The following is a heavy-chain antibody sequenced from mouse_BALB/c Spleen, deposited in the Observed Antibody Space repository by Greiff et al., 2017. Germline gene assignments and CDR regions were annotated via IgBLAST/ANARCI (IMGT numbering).Heavy chain of an antibody. V-gene: IGHV5-6-5*01. CDR3: ARGLWSMDY. D-gene: IGHD1-1*02. CDR1: GFTFSSYA. CDR2: ISSGGST. J-gene: IGHJ4*01. Sequence: EVMLVESGGGLVKPGGSLKLSCAASGFTFSSYAMYWVRQTPEKRLEWVASISSGGSTYYPDSVKGRFTISRDNARNILYLQMSSLRSEDTAMYYCARGLWSMDYWGQGTSVTVSS.